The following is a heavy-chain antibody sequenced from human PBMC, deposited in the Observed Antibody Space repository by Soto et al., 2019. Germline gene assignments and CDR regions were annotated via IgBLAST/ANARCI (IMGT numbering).Heavy chain of an antibody. CDR3: ARSYGDLPDY. V-gene: IGHV4-59*08. CDR2: IYYSGST. Sequence: QVQLQESGPGLVKPSETLSLNCSVSGGSIGTYFWGWIRQPPGKGLEWIGHIYYSGSTNYNPSLRSRVTISLDTSKNQFSLRLRSVSAADTAVYYCARSYGDLPDYWGQGTLVTVPS. D-gene: IGHD4-17*01. J-gene: IGHJ4*02. CDR1: GGSIGTYF.